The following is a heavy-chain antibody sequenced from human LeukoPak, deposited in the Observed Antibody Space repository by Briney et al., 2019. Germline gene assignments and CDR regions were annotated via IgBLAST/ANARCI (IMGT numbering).Heavy chain of an antibody. Sequence: GGSLRLSCAASGFTFSNAWMRWVRQAPGKGLEWVDRIKSKTDGGTTDYAAPVKGRFTISRDDSKNTLYLQMNSLKTEDTAVYYCTTGIVGATNDYWGQGTLVTVSS. CDR3: TTGIVGATNDY. CDR2: IKSKTDGGTT. V-gene: IGHV3-15*01. CDR1: GFTFSNAW. D-gene: IGHD1-26*01. J-gene: IGHJ4*02.